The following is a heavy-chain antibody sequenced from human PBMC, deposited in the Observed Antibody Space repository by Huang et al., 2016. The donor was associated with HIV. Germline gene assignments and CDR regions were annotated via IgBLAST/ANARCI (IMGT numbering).Heavy chain of an antibody. J-gene: IGHJ4*02. CDR3: ARARGYYDSSVSYYFDY. V-gene: IGHV1-69*13. CDR2: ISPILGTA. D-gene: IGHD3-22*01. CDR1: GGTFSSYA. Sequence: QVQLVQSGAEVKKPGSSVKVSCKASGGTFSSYAIGWVRQAPGQGLGWMGGISPILGTANYAQKFQGRVTITADESTSTAYMELSSLRSEDTAVYYCARARGYYDSSVSYYFDYWGQGTLVTVSS.